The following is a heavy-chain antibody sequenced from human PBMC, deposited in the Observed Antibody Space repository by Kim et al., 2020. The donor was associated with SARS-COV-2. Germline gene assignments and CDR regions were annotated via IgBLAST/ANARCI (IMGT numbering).Heavy chain of an antibody. CDR3: ARGWGDYYDSSGYSLGVAY. Sequence: ASVKVSCKASGYTFTSYYMHWVRQAPGQGLEWMGIINPSGGSTSYAQKFQGRVTMTRDTSTSTVYMELSSLRSEDTAVYYCARGWGDYYDSSGYSLGVAYWGQGTLVTVSS. CDR1: GYTFTSYY. V-gene: IGHV1-46*01. D-gene: IGHD3-22*01. CDR2: INPSGGST. J-gene: IGHJ4*02.